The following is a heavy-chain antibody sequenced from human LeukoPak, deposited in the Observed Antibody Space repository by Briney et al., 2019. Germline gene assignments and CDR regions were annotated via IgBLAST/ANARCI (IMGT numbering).Heavy chain of an antibody. D-gene: IGHD3-22*01. CDR1: GGSINSY. CDR3: ARGRVSSSTYYSTYYYYFYMDV. V-gene: IGHV4-4*07. J-gene: IGHJ6*03. Sequence: SETLSLTCTVSGGSINSYWSWIRQPAGKGLEWIGRISGSGTITYNPALQSRLSISIDTSKNQFSLKLMSVTAADTAVYFCARGRVSSSTYYSTYYYYFYMDVWGKGTTVTVSS. CDR2: ISGSGTI.